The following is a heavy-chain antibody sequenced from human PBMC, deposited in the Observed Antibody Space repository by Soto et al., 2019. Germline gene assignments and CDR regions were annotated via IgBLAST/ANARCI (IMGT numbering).Heavy chain of an antibody. CDR1: GGSISSGGYY. CDR2: IYYSGST. CDR3: ATNLLVQSDAFDI. J-gene: IGHJ3*02. V-gene: IGHV4-31*03. Sequence: PSETLSLTCTVSGGSISSGGYYWSWIRQHPGKGLEWIGYIYYSGSTCYNPSLKSRVTISVDMSKNQFSLKLSSVTAADTAVYYCATNLLVQSDAFDIWGQGTMVTVSS.